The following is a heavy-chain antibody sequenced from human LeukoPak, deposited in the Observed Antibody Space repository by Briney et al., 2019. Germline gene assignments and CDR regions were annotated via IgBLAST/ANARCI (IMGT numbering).Heavy chain of an antibody. CDR2: IFSGGTT. D-gene: IGHD3-10*01. CDR3: ARFSGPGMQHYYYYMDV. V-gene: IGHV3-53*01. Sequence: GGSLRLSCAASGFSVSMKYMTWVRQAPGKGLEWVSVIFSGGTTYYADSVKGRFTVSRDNSKNMMYLQMNSLRAEDAAVYYCARFSGPGMQHYYYYMDVWGTGTAVTVSS. J-gene: IGHJ6*03. CDR1: GFSVSMKY.